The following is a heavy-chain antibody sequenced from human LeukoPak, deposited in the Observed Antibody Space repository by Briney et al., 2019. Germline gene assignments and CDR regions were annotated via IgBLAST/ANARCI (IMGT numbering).Heavy chain of an antibody. CDR3: ARGALGYGDYRSFDY. Sequence: ASVKVSCKASGYTFTSYDIKWVREVTAQGLEWVGWMNPNSGSTGYAQKFQGRVIITRNTSISTAYMELSSLRSEDTAVYYCARGALGYGDYRSFDYWGQGTLATVSS. CDR1: GYTFTSYD. V-gene: IGHV1-8*01. CDR2: MNPNSGST. D-gene: IGHD4-17*01. J-gene: IGHJ4*02.